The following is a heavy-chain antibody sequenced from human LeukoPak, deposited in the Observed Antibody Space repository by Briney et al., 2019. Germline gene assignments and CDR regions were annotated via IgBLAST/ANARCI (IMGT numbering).Heavy chain of an antibody. CDR3: AKAPSVYYGDYIIR. D-gene: IGHD4-17*01. V-gene: IGHV1-69*13. CDR2: IIPIFGTA. J-gene: IGHJ4*02. CDR1: GGTFSSYA. Sequence: GASVKVSCKASGGTFSSYAISWVRQAPGQGLEWMGGIIPIFGTANYAQKFQGRVTITADESTSTAYLELSSLRSEDTAVYYCAKAPSVYYGDYIIRWGQGTLVIVSS.